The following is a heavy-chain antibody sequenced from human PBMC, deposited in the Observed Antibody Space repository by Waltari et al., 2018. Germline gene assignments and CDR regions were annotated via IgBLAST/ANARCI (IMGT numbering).Heavy chain of an antibody. Sequence: QVQLQESGPGLVKPSQTLSLTCTVSGGSISSGDYYWSWIRQPPGKGLEWIGYIYYSGSTYYNPSLKSRVTISVDTSKNQFSLKLSSVTAADTAVYYCARGKYDFWGGALDYYYYYMDVWGKGTTVTVSS. V-gene: IGHV4-30-4*08. CDR3: ARGKYDFWGGALDYYYYYMDV. J-gene: IGHJ6*03. CDR2: IYYSGST. D-gene: IGHD3-3*01. CDR1: GGSISSGDYY.